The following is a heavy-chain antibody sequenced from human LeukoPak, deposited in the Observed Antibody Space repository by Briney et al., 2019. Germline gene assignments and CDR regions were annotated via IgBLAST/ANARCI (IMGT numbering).Heavy chain of an antibody. Sequence: GGSLRLSCAASGFTFSSYGMHWFRQAPGKGLEWVAVIWYDGSNKYYADSVKGRFTISRDNSKNTLYLQMNSLRAEDTAVYYCARLRYDYYGMDVWGQGTTVTVSS. V-gene: IGHV3-33*01. CDR1: GFTFSSYG. CDR3: ARLRYDYYGMDV. CDR2: IWYDGSNK. J-gene: IGHJ6*02.